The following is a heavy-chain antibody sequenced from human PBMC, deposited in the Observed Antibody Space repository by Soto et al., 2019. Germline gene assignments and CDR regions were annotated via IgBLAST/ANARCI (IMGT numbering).Heavy chain of an antibody. CDR3: AAGEASSRNLAPYYLDF. J-gene: IGHJ4*02. V-gene: IGHV4-59*01. D-gene: IGHD6-13*01. Sequence: SETLSLTCTVSGGSMRNYFWTWIRQPPGQGLEWIGYIHYSGTTSFFPSYNPSLRSRVTISEDTSKNQFSLKLLSVTTADTAVYFCAAGEASSRNLAPYYLDFWGQGTLVTVSS. CDR1: GGSMRNYF. CDR2: IHYSGTT.